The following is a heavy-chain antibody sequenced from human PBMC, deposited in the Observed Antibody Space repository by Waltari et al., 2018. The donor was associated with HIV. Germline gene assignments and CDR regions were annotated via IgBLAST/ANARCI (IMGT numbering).Heavy chain of an antibody. V-gene: IGHV3-48*01. CDR1: GFTFSSDS. CDR3: ARERSSSGGMDV. Sequence: EVQLVESGGGLVQPGGSLRLSCAASGFTFSSDSMNWVRQAPGKGLEWVSYISSSSSTIYYADSVKGRFTISRDNAKNSLYLQMNSLRAEDTAVYYCARERSSSGGMDVWGQGTTVTVSS. D-gene: IGHD6-6*01. CDR2: ISSSSSTI. J-gene: IGHJ6*02.